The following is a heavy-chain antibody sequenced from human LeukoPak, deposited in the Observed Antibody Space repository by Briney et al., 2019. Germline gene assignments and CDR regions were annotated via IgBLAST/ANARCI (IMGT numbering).Heavy chain of an antibody. Sequence: PGGSLRLSCAASGFTFSGCWMTWVRQAPGKGLEWVANIEQDGSERYYVDSVKGRFTISRDNAKNSLFLQMNSLRAEDTAVYYCARDDWSRGPLDNWGQGTLVTVSS. D-gene: IGHD3-9*01. CDR3: ARDDWSRGPLDN. J-gene: IGHJ1*01. V-gene: IGHV3-7*04. CDR1: GFTFSGCW. CDR2: IEQDGSER.